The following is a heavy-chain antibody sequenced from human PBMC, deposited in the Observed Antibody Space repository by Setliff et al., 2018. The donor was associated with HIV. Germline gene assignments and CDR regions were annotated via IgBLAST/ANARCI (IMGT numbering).Heavy chain of an antibody. J-gene: IGHJ6*03. CDR2: VDTTGTT. CDR1: GGSISTNNYY. CDR3: ARGLVNLSRYYYYYMDV. Sequence: TLSLTCTVSGGSISTNNYYWAWIRQPPGKGLEWIGRVDTTGTTNYNPSLNSRVTISVDTSKNQFSLKLSSVSAADTAVYYCARGLVNLSRYYYYYMDVWGKGTTVTVSS. V-gene: IGHV4-61*02. D-gene: IGHD3-10*01.